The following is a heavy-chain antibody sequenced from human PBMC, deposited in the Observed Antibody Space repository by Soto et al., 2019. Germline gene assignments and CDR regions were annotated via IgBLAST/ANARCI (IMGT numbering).Heavy chain of an antibody. CDR1: GGTFSSYA. D-gene: IGHD6-6*01. J-gene: IGHJ6*02. Sequence: SVKVSCKASGGTFSSYAISWLRQPPGQGREWMGGIIPIVGTANYAQKFQGRVTITADESTSTAYMELSSLRSEDTAVYYCARLVQLYYYYYGMDVWGQGTTVTVSS. CDR3: ARLVQLYYYYYGMDV. CDR2: IIPIVGTA. V-gene: IGHV1-69*13.